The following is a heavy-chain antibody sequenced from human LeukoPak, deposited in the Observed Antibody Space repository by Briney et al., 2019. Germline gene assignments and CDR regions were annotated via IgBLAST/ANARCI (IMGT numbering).Heavy chain of an antibody. D-gene: IGHD4-17*01. CDR2: IYHGGST. CDR1: GGSISSNNW. V-gene: IGHV4-4*02. CDR3: ARVPTVTFFDY. J-gene: IGHJ4*02. Sequence: SETLSPTCAVSGGSISSNNWWSWVRQPPGKGLEWIGEIYHGGSTNYNPSLKSRVTISVDKSKNQFSLKLSSVTAADTAVYYCARVPTVTFFDYWGQGTLVTVSS.